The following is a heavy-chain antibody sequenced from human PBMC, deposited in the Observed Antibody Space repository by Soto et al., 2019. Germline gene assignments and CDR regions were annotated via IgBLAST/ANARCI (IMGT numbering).Heavy chain of an antibody. V-gene: IGHV1-24*01. CDR1: GYTLTELS. CDR2: FDPEDGEK. CDR3: ATSYYSRAPFDY. J-gene: IGHJ4*02. D-gene: IGHD4-4*01. Sequence: ASVKVSCKVSGYTLTELSMHWVRQAPGKGLEWMGGFDPEDGEKIYAQKFQGRVTMTEDTSTDTAYMELSSLRSEDTAVYYCATSYYSRAPFDYWGQGTLVTVSS.